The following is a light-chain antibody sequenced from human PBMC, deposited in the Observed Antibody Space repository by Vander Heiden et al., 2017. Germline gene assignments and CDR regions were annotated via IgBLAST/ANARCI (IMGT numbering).Light chain of an antibody. CDR3: QVWDSSSDHPV. J-gene: IGLJ3*02. V-gene: IGLV3-21*02. Sequence: SHVLTQPPPVSVPPGQTARITCGGNNIGSKSVPWYQQKPGQAPVLVVYEDSDRPSGIPERFSGSNSGNTATLTISRVEAGDEADYYCQVWDSSSDHPVFGGGTKLTVL. CDR2: EDS. CDR1: NIGSKS.